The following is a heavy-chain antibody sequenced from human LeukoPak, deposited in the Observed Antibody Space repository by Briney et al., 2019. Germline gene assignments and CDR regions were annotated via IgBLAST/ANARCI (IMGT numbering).Heavy chain of an antibody. CDR3: ARDRGGWFDP. CDR2: IYYTAIT. D-gene: IGHD3-10*01. CDR1: GGSISNGSYF. J-gene: IGHJ5*02. Sequence: KASETLSLTCTVSGGSISNGSYFWAWIRQPPGKGLEWIGNIYYTAITYYNPSLKSRVTISVDTSRNQFSLNLSSVTAADTAVYYCARDRGGWFDPWGQGILVTVSS. V-gene: IGHV4-39*07.